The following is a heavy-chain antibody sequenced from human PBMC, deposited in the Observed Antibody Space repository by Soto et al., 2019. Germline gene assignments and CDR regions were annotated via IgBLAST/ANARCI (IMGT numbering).Heavy chain of an antibody. Sequence: GGSLRLSCAASGFTFSSYGMHWVRQAPGKGLEWVAVISYDGSNKYYADSVKGRFTISRDNSKNTLYLQMNSLRAEDTAVYYCAKGKGVYYYGMDVWGQGTTVTVSS. CDR1: GFTFSSYG. V-gene: IGHV3-30*18. CDR3: AKGKGVYYYGMDV. J-gene: IGHJ6*02. CDR2: ISYDGSNK. D-gene: IGHD6-13*01.